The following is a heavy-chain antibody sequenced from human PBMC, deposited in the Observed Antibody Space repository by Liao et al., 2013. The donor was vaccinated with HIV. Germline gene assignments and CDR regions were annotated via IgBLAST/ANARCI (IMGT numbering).Heavy chain of an antibody. J-gene: IGHJ4*02. CDR3: ARGLNWFPTDY. Sequence: QVQLQESGPGLVKPSQTLSLTCTVSGGSISSGSYYWSWIRQPAGKGLEWIGRIYTSGSTYYNPSLKSRVTISVDTSKNQFSLKLSSVTAADTAVYYCARGLNWFPTDYWGQGTLVTVSS. CDR1: GGSISSGSYY. V-gene: IGHV4-61*02. D-gene: IGHD3-9*01. CDR2: IYTSGST.